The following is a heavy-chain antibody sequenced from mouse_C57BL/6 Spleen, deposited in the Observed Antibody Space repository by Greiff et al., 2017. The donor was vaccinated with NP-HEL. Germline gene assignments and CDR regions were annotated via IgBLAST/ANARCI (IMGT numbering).Heavy chain of an antibody. Sequence: QVQLKQPGAELVKPGASVKLSCKASGYTFTSYWMHWVKQRPGQGLEWIGLIHPNSGSTNYNEKFKSKATLTVDKSSSTAYRQLSSLTSEDSAVYYCARKSNYAESLDYWGQGTTLTVSS. D-gene: IGHD2-5*01. CDR2: IHPNSGST. CDR3: ARKSNYAESLDY. V-gene: IGHV1-64*01. J-gene: IGHJ2*01. CDR1: GYTFTSYW.